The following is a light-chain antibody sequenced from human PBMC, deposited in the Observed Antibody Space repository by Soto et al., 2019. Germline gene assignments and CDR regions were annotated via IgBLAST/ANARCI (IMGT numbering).Light chain of an antibody. CDR3: TSYTRDTALV. J-gene: IGLJ1*01. CDR2: EVS. Sequence: QSALTQPASVSGSPGQSITISCTGTSSDVGTYNYVSWYQHHPGKAPKLIIYEVSNRPSGVSNRFSGSKSGSTASLTISGLQAEDEAAYHCTSYTRDTALVFGTGTKVTVL. CDR1: SSDVGTYNY. V-gene: IGLV2-14*01.